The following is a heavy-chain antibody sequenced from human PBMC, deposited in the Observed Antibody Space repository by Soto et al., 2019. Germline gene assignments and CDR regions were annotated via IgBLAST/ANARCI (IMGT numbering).Heavy chain of an antibody. CDR1: GYTFTSYG. CDR3: ARVRSKWELPTPYYYYGMDV. D-gene: IGHD1-26*01. Sequence: ASVKVSCKASGYTFTSYGISWVRQAPGQGLEWMGGIIPIFGTANYAQKFQGRVTITADKSTSTAYMELSSLRSEDTAVYYCARVRSKWELPTPYYYYGMDVWGQGTTVTVSS. V-gene: IGHV1-69*06. J-gene: IGHJ6*02. CDR2: IIPIFGTA.